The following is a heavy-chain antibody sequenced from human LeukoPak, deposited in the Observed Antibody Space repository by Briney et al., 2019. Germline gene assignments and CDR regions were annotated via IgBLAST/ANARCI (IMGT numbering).Heavy chain of an antibody. CDR3: ARALTARYSGSYVYLGY. CDR1: GYTFTSYY. Sequence: ASVKVSCKASGYTFTSYYMHWVRQAPGQGLEWMGIINPSGGSTSYAQKFQGRVTMTRDTSTSTVYMELSSLRSEDTAVYYCARALTARYSGSYVYLGYWGQGTLVTVSS. D-gene: IGHD1-26*01. CDR2: INPSGGST. J-gene: IGHJ4*02. V-gene: IGHV1-46*01.